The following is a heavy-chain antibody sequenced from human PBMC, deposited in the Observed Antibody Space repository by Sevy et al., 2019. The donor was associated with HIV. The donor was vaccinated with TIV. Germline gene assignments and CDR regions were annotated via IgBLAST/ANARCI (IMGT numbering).Heavy chain of an antibody. CDR2: IHYSGST. Sequence: TLSLTCSVSGGPISSYYWSWIRQPPGKRLEWIGYIHYSGSTNYNPSLNGRLTISVDTSKNQFSLRLTSVTAADTAVYYCARAPPVRSGDDSLNWFDPWGQGILVTVSS. V-gene: IGHV4-59*01. D-gene: IGHD5-12*01. J-gene: IGHJ5*02. CDR3: ARAPPVRSGDDSLNWFDP. CDR1: GGPISSYY.